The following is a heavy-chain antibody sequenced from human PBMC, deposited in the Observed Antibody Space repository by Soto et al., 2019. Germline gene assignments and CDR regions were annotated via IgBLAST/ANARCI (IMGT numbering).Heavy chain of an antibody. Sequence: PSETLSLTCAVYGGSFSGYYWSWIRQPPGKGLEWIGEINHSGSTNYNPSLKSRVTISVDTSKNQFSLKLSSVTAADTAVYYCARLPKVAVAGKSDYWGQGTQVTVS. V-gene: IGHV4-34*01. CDR1: GGSFSGYY. CDR3: ARLPKVAVAGKSDY. J-gene: IGHJ4*02. D-gene: IGHD6-19*01. CDR2: INHSGST.